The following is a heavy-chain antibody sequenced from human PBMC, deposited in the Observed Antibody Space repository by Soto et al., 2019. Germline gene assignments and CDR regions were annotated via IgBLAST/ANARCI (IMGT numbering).Heavy chain of an antibody. V-gene: IGHV1-18*04. CDR2: ISAYNGNT. CDR3: ARAEPIVEVGYGFDP. J-gene: IGHJ5*02. D-gene: IGHD2-2*01. CDR1: GYTFRSNG. Sequence: ASVKVSCKASGYTFRSNGITWVRQAPGQGLEWMGWISAYNGNTNYAQNLQGRVTMTTDTSTNTAYMELRSLRSDDTAVYYCARAEPIVEVGYGFDPWGQGTLVTVPS.